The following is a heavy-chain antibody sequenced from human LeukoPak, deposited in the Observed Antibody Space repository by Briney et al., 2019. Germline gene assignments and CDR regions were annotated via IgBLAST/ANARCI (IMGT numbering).Heavy chain of an antibody. J-gene: IGHJ4*02. Sequence: GGSLRLSCAASGFTFSSHSMNWVRQAPGKGPEWVSYISSSSNTIYYADSVKGRFTISRDNAKNSLYLQMNSLRAEDTAVYYCAPGYCSSTSRSHYFDYWGQGTLVTVSS. V-gene: IGHV3-48*01. CDR1: GFTFSSHS. CDR2: ISSSSNTI. D-gene: IGHD2-2*01. CDR3: APGYCSSTSRSHYFDY.